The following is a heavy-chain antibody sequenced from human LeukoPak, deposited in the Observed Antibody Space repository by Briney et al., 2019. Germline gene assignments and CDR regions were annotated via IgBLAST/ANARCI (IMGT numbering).Heavy chain of an antibody. Sequence: GGSLRLSCVASGFPFSSYWMTWVRQAPGKGLEWVSAISGSGGSTHYADSVKGRFTISRDNSKNTLYLQMNSLRAEDTAVYYCAKDLVPRKEPPYYFDYWGQGTLVTVSS. CDR2: ISGSGGST. J-gene: IGHJ4*02. CDR3: AKDLVPRKEPPYYFDY. CDR1: GFPFSSYW. D-gene: IGHD1-14*01. V-gene: IGHV3-23*01.